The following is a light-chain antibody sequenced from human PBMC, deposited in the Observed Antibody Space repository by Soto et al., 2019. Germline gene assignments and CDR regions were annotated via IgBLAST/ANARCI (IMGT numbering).Light chain of an antibody. CDR3: QQYNNWPLT. V-gene: IGKV3-15*01. J-gene: IGKJ4*01. CDR2: GAS. Sequence: VVMTQSPATLSVSPGESATLSCRASQTISSNLAWYQQKPGQAPRLLIYGASARATDIPARFSGSGSGPEFTLTISSLQSEDFAVYYCQQYNNWPLTLGGGTRVEIK. CDR1: QTISSN.